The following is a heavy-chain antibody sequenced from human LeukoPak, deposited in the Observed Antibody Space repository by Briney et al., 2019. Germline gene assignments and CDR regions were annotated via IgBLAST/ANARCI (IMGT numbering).Heavy chain of an antibody. J-gene: IGHJ4*02. CDR2: INPNSGGT. CDR3: ARELPSPNDHHYFAY. D-gene: IGHD1-1*01. CDR1: GYTFTGYY. V-gene: IGHV1-2*02. Sequence: ASVKVSCKASGYTFTGYYMHWVRQAPGQGLEWMGWINPNSGGTNYAQKFQGRVTMTRDTSISTAYMELSRLRSDDTAVYYCARELPSPNDHHYFAYWGQGTLVTVSS.